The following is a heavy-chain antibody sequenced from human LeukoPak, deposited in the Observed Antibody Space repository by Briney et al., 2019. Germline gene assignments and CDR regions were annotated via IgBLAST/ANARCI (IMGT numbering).Heavy chain of an antibody. CDR2: ISGSGGSA. D-gene: IGHD2-2*02. V-gene: IGHV3-23*01. CDR3: AKALTLYCSSTSCYTSKH. CDR1: GFTFSSYA. J-gene: IGHJ1*01. Sequence: GGSLRLSCAASGFTFSSYAMSWVRQAPGKGLEWVSAISGSGGSAYYADSVKGRFTISRDNSKNTLYLQMNSLRAEDTAVYYCAKALTLYCSSTSCYTSKHWGQGTLVTVSS.